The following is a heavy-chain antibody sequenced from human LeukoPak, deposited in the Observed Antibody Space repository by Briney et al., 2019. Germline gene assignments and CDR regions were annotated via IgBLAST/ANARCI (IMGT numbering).Heavy chain of an antibody. D-gene: IGHD3-10*01. CDR2: MNPNSGNT. CDR3: ARGYVLLWFGELLGWFDP. V-gene: IGHV1-8*01. J-gene: IGHJ5*02. Sequence: ASVKVSCKASGYTFTSYDINWVRQATGQGLEWMGWMNPNSGNTGYAQKFQGRVTMNRNTSISTAYMELSTLRSEDTAVYYCARGYVLLWFGELLGWFDPWGQGTLVTVSS. CDR1: GYTFTSYD.